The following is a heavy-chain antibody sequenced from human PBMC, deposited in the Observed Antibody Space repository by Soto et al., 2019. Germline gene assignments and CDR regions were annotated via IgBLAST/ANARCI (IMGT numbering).Heavy chain of an antibody. D-gene: IGHD3-10*01. CDR3: PRDYGAGTTPWYLDL. CDR1: GYTFTNSG. Sequence: QVRLVQSGAEVKKPGASVKVSCKASGYTFTNSGISWVRQAPGQGLEWRGWIRTYSGNTNYAQKLQERLTMTTDTITRTAYMEPTSLRSDDMAVYYCPRDYGAGTTPWYLDLGGRGTLVTVSS. V-gene: IGHV1-18*03. J-gene: IGHJ2*01. CDR2: IRTYSGNT.